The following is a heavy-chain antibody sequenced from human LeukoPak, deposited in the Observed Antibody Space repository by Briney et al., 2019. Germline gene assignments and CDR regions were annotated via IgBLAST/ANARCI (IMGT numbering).Heavy chain of an antibody. CDR2: ISGSGGST. V-gene: IGHV3-23*01. J-gene: IGHJ6*02. D-gene: IGHD2-15*01. CDR3: AKDLMTTRFVVAGALHYYGMDV. Sequence: GGSLRLSCAASGFTFSSYAMSWVRQAPGKGLEWVSAISGSGGSTYYADSVKGRFTISRDNSKNTLHLQMNSLRAEDTAVYYCAKDLMTTRFVVAGALHYYGMDVWGQGTTVTVSS. CDR1: GFTFSSYA.